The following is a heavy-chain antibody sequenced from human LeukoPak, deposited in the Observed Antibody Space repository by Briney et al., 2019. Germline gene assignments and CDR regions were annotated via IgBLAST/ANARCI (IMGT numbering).Heavy chain of an antibody. Sequence: GASAKVSCKASGYTFTSYGISWVRQAPGQGLEWMGIINPSGSSTSYAQKFQGRVTMTRDTSTSTVYMELSSLRSEDTAVYYCAGGTTNTKGAFDMWGQGTMVTVSS. CDR3: AGGTTNTKGAFDM. CDR1: GYTFTSYG. J-gene: IGHJ3*02. V-gene: IGHV1-46*01. D-gene: IGHD2-8*01. CDR2: INPSGSST.